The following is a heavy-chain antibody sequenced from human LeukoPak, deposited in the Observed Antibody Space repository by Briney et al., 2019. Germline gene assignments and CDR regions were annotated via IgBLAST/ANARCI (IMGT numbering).Heavy chain of an antibody. Sequence: GASVKVSCKASGYTFTGYYMHWVRQAPGQGLEWMGWINPNSGGTNYAQKFQGRVTMTRDTSISTAYMELSRLRSDDTAVYYCARGALRYFDWLQTPYYYYYYMDVWGKGTTVTVSS. J-gene: IGHJ6*03. V-gene: IGHV1-2*02. CDR3: ARGALRYFDWLQTPYYYYYYMDV. CDR2: INPNSGGT. CDR1: GYTFTGYY. D-gene: IGHD3-9*01.